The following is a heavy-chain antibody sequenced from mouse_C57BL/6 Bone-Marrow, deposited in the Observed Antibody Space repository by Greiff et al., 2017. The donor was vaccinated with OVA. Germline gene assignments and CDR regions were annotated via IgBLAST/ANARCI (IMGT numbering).Heavy chain of an antibody. CDR3: ARECDSSGYYFDY. CDR1: GFNIKNTY. Sequence: EVMLVESVAELVRPGASVKLSCTASGFNIKNTYMHWVKQRPEQGLEWIGRIDPANGNTKYAPKFQGKATITADTSSNTAYLQLSSLTSEDTAIYYCARECDSSGYYFDYWGQGTTLTVSS. V-gene: IGHV14-3*01. CDR2: IDPANGNT. D-gene: IGHD3-2*02. J-gene: IGHJ2*01.